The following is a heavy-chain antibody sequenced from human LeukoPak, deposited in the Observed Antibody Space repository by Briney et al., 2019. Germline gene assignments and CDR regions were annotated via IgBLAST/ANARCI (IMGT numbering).Heavy chain of an antibody. Sequence: GGSLRLSCAASGFTFSSYVMNWVRQAPGKGLEWVSYISSSGSTIYYADSVKGRFTISRDNAKNSLYLQMNSLRAEDTAVYYCARYSGSPYFDYWGQGTLVTVSS. J-gene: IGHJ4*02. V-gene: IGHV3-48*03. CDR2: ISSSGSTI. D-gene: IGHD1-26*01. CDR1: GFTFSSYV. CDR3: ARYSGSPYFDY.